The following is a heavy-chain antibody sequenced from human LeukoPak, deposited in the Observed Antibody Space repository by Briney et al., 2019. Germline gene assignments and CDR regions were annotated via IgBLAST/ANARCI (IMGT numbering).Heavy chain of an antibody. CDR2: IRSKANSYAT. Sequence: GGSLRLSCAASGFTFSDHYMDWVRQAPGKGLEWVGRIRSKANSYATAYAASVKGRFTISRDDSKNTAYLQMNSLKTEDTAVYYCTRAGTVVTPGDYYYYMDVWGKGTTVTVSS. CDR1: GFTFSDHY. CDR3: TRAGTVVTPGDYYYYMDV. D-gene: IGHD4-23*01. J-gene: IGHJ6*03. V-gene: IGHV3-73*01.